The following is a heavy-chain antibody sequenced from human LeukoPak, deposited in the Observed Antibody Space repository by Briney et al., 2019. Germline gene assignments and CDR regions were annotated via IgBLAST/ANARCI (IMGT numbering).Heavy chain of an antibody. Sequence: SETLSLTCTVSGGSISSYYWSWIRQPPGKGLEWIGYIYYSGSTNYNPSLKSRVTISVDTSKNQFSLKLSSVTAADTAVYYCARMVYYGTNLDYWGQGTLVTVSS. CDR2: IYYSGST. D-gene: IGHD2-8*01. V-gene: IGHV4-59*01. CDR3: ARMVYYGTNLDY. J-gene: IGHJ4*02. CDR1: GGSISSYY.